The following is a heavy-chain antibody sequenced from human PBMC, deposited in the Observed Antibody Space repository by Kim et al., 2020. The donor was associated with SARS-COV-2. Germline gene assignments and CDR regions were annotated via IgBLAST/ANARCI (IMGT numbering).Heavy chain of an antibody. Sequence: KSRVTISLDTSKNQFSLKLSSVTAADTAVYYCARCGTITMIVVLIPGLFDYWGQGTLVTVSS. V-gene: IGHV4-30-2*04. D-gene: IGHD3-22*01. CDR3: ARCGTITMIVVLIPGLFDY. J-gene: IGHJ4*02.